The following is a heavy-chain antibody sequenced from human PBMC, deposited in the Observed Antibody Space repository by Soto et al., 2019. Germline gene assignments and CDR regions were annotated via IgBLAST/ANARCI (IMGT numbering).Heavy chain of an antibody. V-gene: IGHV3-30*18. CDR1: GFTFSSYG. J-gene: IGHJ5*02. Sequence: GSLRLSCAASGFTFSSYGMHWVRQAPGKGLEWVAVISYDGSNKYYADSVKGRFTISRDNSKNTLYLQMNSLRAEDTAVYYCAKDREDIAASPNWCDPWGQGTLVTVSS. CDR2: ISYDGSNK. CDR3: AKDREDIAASPNWCDP. D-gene: IGHD6-13*01.